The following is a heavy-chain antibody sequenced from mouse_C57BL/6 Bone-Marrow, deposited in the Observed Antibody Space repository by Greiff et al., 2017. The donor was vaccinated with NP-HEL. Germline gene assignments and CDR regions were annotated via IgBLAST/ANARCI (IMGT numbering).Heavy chain of an antibody. D-gene: IGHD2-4*01. CDR2: ISGGGGNT. CDR1: GFTFSSYT. CDR3: ANSYDYGDEGVRFAY. J-gene: IGHJ3*01. Sequence: EVKLVESGGGLVKPGGSLKLSCAASGFTFSSYTMSWVRQTPEKRLEWVATISGGGGNTYYPDSVKGRFTISRDNAKNTLYLQMSSLRSEDTALYYCANSYDYGDEGVRFAYWGQGTLVTVSA. V-gene: IGHV5-9*01.